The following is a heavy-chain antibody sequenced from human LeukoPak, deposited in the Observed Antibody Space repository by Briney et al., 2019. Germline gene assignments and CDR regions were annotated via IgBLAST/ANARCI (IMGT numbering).Heavy chain of an antibody. J-gene: IGHJ4*02. CDR1: GFTFSSYA. D-gene: IGHD3-10*01. V-gene: IGHV3-23*01. CDR3: AKLDVVYVGVNYY. Sequence: GGSLRLSCAASGFTFSSYAMSWVSQAPGKGLEWVSAISGSGGSTYYADSVKGRSTISRDNSKNTLYLQMNSLRAEDTAVYYCAKLDVVYVGVNYYWGQGTLVTVSS. CDR2: ISGSGGST.